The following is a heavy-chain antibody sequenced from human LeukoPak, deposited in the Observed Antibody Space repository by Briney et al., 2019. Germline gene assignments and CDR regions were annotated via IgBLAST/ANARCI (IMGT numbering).Heavy chain of an antibody. V-gene: IGHV3-23*01. CDR3: AKSDCGGDCHLLDY. CDR2: FGGSGGTI. J-gene: IGHJ4*02. Sequence: PGGSLRLSCAASGFTFSTYAMSGVRQAPGKGLERGSHFGGSGGTIYYADSVKGRFTISRDNSKNTLYLQMNSLRAEDTAVYYCAKSDCGGDCHLLDYWGQGTLVTVSS. D-gene: IGHD2-21*02. CDR1: GFTFSTYA.